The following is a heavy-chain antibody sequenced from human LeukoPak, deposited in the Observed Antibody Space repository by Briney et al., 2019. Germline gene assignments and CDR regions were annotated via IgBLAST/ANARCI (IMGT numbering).Heavy chain of an antibody. CDR3: ARDVTFDAFDI. CDR2: MNPNSGNT. D-gene: IGHD3-16*01. Sequence: ASVKVSCKASGYTFTSYDINWVRQATGQGLEWMGWMNPNSGNTGYAQKFQGRVTMTRDTSISTAYMELSRLRSDDTAVYYCARDVTFDAFDIWGQGTMVTVSS. V-gene: IGHV1-8*01. CDR1: GYTFTSYD. J-gene: IGHJ3*02.